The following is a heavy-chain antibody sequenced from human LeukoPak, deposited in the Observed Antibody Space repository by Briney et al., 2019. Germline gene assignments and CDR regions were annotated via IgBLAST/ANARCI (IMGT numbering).Heavy chain of an antibody. CDR3: SSHDYPLFDC. Sequence: GGTLRLSCAASGFIFSNHGMNWVRQPPGKGLEWVSGVSPNGETAYYADSVKGRFTISRDNSKNTLYLQMNSLKIEDTAVYYCSSHDYPLFDCWGQGTLVTVSS. CDR2: VSPNGETA. CDR1: GFIFSNHG. J-gene: IGHJ4*02. V-gene: IGHV3-23*01. D-gene: IGHD4/OR15-4a*01.